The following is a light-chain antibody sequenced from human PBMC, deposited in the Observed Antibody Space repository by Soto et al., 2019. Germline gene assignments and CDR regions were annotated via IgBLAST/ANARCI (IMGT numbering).Light chain of an antibody. J-gene: IGKJ3*01. V-gene: IGKV1-5*03. CDR1: QSIGSW. CDR2: KAS. CDR3: QQYNSYRFT. Sequence: DIQMTQSPSTLSASVGDRVTITCRASQSIGSWLAWYQRKPGKAPNLLIYKASSLESGVPSRFSGSGSGTDFTLTISSLQPDDFATYYCQQYNSYRFTFGRGTKVDIK.